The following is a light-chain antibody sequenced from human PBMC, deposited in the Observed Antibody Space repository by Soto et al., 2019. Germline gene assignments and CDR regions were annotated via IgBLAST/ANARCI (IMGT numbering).Light chain of an antibody. J-gene: IGKJ1*01. CDR3: QQYGSSGT. CDR1: QSVSVD. V-gene: IGKV3-15*01. CDR2: GAS. Sequence: EIVMTQSPATLSVSPGERVTLSCRASQSVSVDLAWYQQRPGRAPRLLIYGASTRATGIPVRFSGSGSGTEFSLTISSLQSEDFAVYYCQQYGSSGTFGQGTKVDIK.